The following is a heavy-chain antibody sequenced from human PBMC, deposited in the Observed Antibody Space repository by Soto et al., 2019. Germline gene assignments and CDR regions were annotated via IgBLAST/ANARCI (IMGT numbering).Heavy chain of an antibody. Sequence: SETLSLTCTVSGGSISSSSYYWDWIRQPPGKGLEWIGSIYYSGNTYYNPSLKSRVTISVDTSKNQFSLKLSSVTAADTAVYYCARVPDRWGQGTLVTVSS. CDR3: ARVPDR. J-gene: IGHJ5*02. CDR2: IYYSGNT. D-gene: IGHD2-2*01. CDR1: GGSISSSSYY. V-gene: IGHV4-39*07.